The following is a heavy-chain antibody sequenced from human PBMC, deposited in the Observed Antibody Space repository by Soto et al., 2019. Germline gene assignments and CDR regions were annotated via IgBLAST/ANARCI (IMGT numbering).Heavy chain of an antibody. V-gene: IGHV1-69*05. D-gene: IGHD2-15*01. Sequence: QVQLVQSGAEVKKPGSSVKVSCKASGGTFSSYAISWVRQAPGQGLEWMGGIIPIFGTGNYAQKLQGRATXPXAXSXXTAYMELSSLRSEAPAVYYCARHPGGRGYSYGMDVWGQGTTVTVSS. J-gene: IGHJ6*02. CDR1: GGTFSSYA. CDR3: ARHPGGRGYSYGMDV. CDR2: IIPIFGTG.